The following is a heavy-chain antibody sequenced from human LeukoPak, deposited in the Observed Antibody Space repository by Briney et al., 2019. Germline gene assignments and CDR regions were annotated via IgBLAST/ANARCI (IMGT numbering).Heavy chain of an antibody. CDR2: IISIFGTA. V-gene: IGHV1-69*06. CDR3: ARAARYCSGGSCYSTMDV. Sequence: SVKVSCKASGGTFSSYAISWVRQAPGQGLEWMGGIISIFGTANYAQKFQGRVTITADKSTSTAYMELSSLRSEDTAVYYCARAARYCSGGSCYSTMDVWGKGTTVTVSS. CDR1: GGTFSSYA. D-gene: IGHD2-15*01. J-gene: IGHJ6*03.